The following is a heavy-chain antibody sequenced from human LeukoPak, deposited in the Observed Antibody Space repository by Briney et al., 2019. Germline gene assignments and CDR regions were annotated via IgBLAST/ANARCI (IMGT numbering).Heavy chain of an antibody. D-gene: IGHD6-19*01. Sequence: SSVYVSCKSSGSSFTSYYMHWVRLAPAQGHEWVGIINPSGGGAVYAQKFQGRVTMTRDTSTSTVYMELSCLRSEDTAVYYCARGRDEYSSGWGLFDYWGQGTLVTVSS. V-gene: IGHV1-46*01. CDR1: GSSFTSYY. CDR3: ARGRDEYSSGWGLFDY. J-gene: IGHJ4*02. CDR2: INPSGGGA.